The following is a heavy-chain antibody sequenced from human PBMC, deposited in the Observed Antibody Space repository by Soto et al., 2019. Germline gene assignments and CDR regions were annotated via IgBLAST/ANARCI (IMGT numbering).Heavy chain of an antibody. D-gene: IGHD3-16*02. CDR3: TTPGDYVWGSYRSFPS. CDR1: GFSFSNAW. CDR2: IQSKTDGGTT. J-gene: IGHJ5*02. Sequence: EVQLVESGGGLVKPGGSLRLSCAASGFSFSNAWMNWVRQAPGKGLEWGGHIQSKTDGGTTDYPAPVKGRLNISRDDLKNTLYLQMKSLKTEDTAVYYCTTPGDYVWGSYRSFPSWGQGTLVTVSS. V-gene: IGHV3-15*01.